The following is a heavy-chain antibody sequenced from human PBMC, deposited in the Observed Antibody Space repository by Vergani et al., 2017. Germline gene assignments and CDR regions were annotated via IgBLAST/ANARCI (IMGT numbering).Heavy chain of an antibody. CDR1: GYTFTSYG. CDR3: AGDRGRDSSSWYGGFDP. Sequence: QVQLVQSGAEVKKPGASVKVSCKASGYTFTSYGISWVRQAPGQGLEWMGWISAYNGNTNYAQKLQGRVTMTTDTSASTAYMELRSLRSDDTAVYYCAGDRGRDSSSWYGGFDPWGQGTLVTVSS. CDR2: ISAYNGNT. J-gene: IGHJ5*02. D-gene: IGHD6-13*01. V-gene: IGHV1-18*01.